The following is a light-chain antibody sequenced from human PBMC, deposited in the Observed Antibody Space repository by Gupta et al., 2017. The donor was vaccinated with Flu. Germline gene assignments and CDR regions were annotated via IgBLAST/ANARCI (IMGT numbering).Light chain of an antibody. V-gene: IGKV1-16*01. J-gene: IGKJ3*01. Sequence: DIQMTQSPSSLSASVGDRVTITCRASHDIKNYLAWFQQKPGEAPKSLIYAASDLHSGVPSRFSGSGSGTDFTLTINSLQPEDFATYYCQQYGSYPFTFGPGTKVDIK. CDR1: HDIKNY. CDR2: AAS. CDR3: QQYGSYPFT.